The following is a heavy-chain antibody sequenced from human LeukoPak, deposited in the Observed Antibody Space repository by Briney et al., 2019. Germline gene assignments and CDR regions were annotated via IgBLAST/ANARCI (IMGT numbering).Heavy chain of an antibody. V-gene: IGHV3-53*01. CDR3: MWISTGGY. J-gene: IGHJ4*02. CDR1: GFIVSANS. Sequence: PGGSLRLSCAASGFIVSANSVTWVRQAPGKGLEWVSVIYSGGGTYYAVSVKGRFTISRDNSKNTVYLQMNSLRPEDTAVYYCMWISTGGYWGQGTLVTVSS. D-gene: IGHD5-12*01. CDR2: IYSGGGT.